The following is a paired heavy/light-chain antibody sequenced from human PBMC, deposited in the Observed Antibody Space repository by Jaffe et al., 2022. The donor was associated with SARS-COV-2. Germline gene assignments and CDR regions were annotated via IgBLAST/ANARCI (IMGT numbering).Light chain of an antibody. CDR3: QQYETSPYT. CDR1: QIVSSSY. J-gene: IGKJ2*01. CDR2: GAS. Sequence: EVVLTQSPGTLSLSPGERATLSCRASQIVSSSYFAWYQQRPGQPPRLLIYGASSRATGVPDRFSGSGSGTDFTLTITTLEPEDVAVFYCQQYETSPYTFGQGTKLEI. V-gene: IGKV3-20*01.
Heavy chain of an antibody. V-gene: IGHV3-7*01. CDR1: GFTFSTYW. CDR2: IRHDGRDQ. Sequence: EMQLVESGGDLVQPGGSLRLSCAASGFTFSTYWMVWVRQAPGQGLEWVASIRHDGRDQFYLDSVRGRFTISRDNTKNSLFLQMTSLRAQDTAVYYCAKTMFDHRDALDVWGQGTMVAVSS. CDR3: AKTMFDHRDALDV. J-gene: IGHJ3*01. D-gene: IGHD3-10*02.